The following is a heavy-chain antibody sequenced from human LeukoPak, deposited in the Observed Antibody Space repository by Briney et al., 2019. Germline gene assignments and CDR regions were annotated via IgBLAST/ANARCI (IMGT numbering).Heavy chain of an antibody. Sequence: GGSLRLSCAASGFTFSSYAMSWVRQAPGKGLEWVSAISGSGGSTYYADSVKGRFTISRDNSKNTLYLQMNSLRAEDTAVYYCAKRVMVRGVTGWFDPWGQGTLVTVSS. D-gene: IGHD3-10*01. CDR3: AKRVMVRGVTGWFDP. V-gene: IGHV3-23*01. CDR2: ISGSGGST. CDR1: GFTFSSYA. J-gene: IGHJ5*02.